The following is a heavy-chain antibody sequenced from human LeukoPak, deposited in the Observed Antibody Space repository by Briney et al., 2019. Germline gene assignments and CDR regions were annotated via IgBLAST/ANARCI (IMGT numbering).Heavy chain of an antibody. J-gene: IGHJ4*02. CDR1: GFIFNKAW. CDR2: IKSNNDGGTT. CDR3: TPVMVEDRGF. D-gene: IGHD2-21*01. Sequence: GGSLRLSCAASGFIFNKAWMNWARQAPGKGPEWVGRIKSNNDGGTTDYASPVEGRFIISRDDSKNTIYLQMNRLIIDDTAIYYCTPVMVEDRGFWGQGTLVTVSS. V-gene: IGHV3-15*01.